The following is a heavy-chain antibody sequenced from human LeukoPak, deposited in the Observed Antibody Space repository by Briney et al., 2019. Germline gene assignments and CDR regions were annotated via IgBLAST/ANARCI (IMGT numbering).Heavy chain of an antibody. CDR1: GGSISSSSYY. Sequence: SETLSLTCTVSGGSISSSSYYWGWIRQPPGKGLEWIGSIYYSGSTYYNPSLKSRVTISVDTSKNQFSLKLNSVTAADTAVYYCARSGGYYNWFDPWGQGTLVTVSS. D-gene: IGHD3-3*01. J-gene: IGHJ5*02. CDR2: IYYSGST. V-gene: IGHV4-39*07. CDR3: ARSGGYYNWFDP.